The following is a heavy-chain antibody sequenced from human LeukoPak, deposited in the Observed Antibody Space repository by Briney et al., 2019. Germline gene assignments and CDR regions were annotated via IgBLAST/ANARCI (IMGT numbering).Heavy chain of an antibody. Sequence: SYKASGFNLSKSAVQWVRQARGQRLERKRWIVIGSGNIGFPQSCHERVTITTSTAYMEVSSLRSEDTAVYYCARTSGSGDWGQGTLVTVSS. CDR1: GFNLSKSA. V-gene: IGHV1-58*01. CDR3: ARTSGSGD. CDR2: IVIGSGNI. J-gene: IGHJ4*02. D-gene: IGHD3-3*01.